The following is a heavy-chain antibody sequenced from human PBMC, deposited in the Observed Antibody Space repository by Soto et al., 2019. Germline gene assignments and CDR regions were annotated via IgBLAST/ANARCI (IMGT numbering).Heavy chain of an antibody. CDR1: GFTFSTYS. CDR3: ARARQVRFLDWFDP. CDR2: ITSTSSYI. J-gene: IGHJ5*02. Sequence: EVQLVESGGGLVKPGGSLRLSCAASGFTFSTYSMIWVRQAPGKGLEWVSSITSTSSYIYYADSVRGRFTISRDNAKNSLYLQMISLRAEDTAVYYCARARQVRFLDWFDPWGQGTLVTVSS. D-gene: IGHD3-3*01. V-gene: IGHV3-21*06.